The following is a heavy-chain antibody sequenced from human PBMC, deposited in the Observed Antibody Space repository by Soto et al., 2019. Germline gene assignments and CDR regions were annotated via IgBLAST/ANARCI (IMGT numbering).Heavy chain of an antibody. CDR2: ISYDGST. CDR1: GFTFSNYA. Sequence: PGGSLRLSCAASGFTFSNYAMHWVRQAPGKGLEWVTFISYDGSTYYADSVKGRFTISRDNSKNTLYLQINSLRAEDTAVYYCAKGDLGYCDSTFCPKHFFDYWGQGALVTVSS. D-gene: IGHD2-2*01. CDR3: AKGDLGYCDSTFCPKHFFDY. J-gene: IGHJ4*02. V-gene: IGHV3-30-3*01.